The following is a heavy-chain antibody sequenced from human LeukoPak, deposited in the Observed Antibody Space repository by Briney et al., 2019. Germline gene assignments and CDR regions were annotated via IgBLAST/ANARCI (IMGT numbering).Heavy chain of an antibody. J-gene: IGHJ5*02. Sequence: GESLKISCKASGYSFTSYWIGWVRPMPRKGLEWMGIIYPGDSDTSLSPSFQGQVTISADKSISTAYLQWSSLKASDTAMYYCARRPTDYGSGSLNWFDPWGQGTLVTVSS. V-gene: IGHV5-51*01. CDR1: GYSFTSYW. CDR2: IYPGDSDT. CDR3: ARRPTDYGSGSLNWFDP. D-gene: IGHD3-10*01.